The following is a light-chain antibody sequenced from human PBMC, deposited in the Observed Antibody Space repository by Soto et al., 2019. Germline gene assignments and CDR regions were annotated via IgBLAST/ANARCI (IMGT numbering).Light chain of an antibody. CDR2: GAS. V-gene: IGKV3-15*01. Sequence: EIVLTQSPATLSLSPGERATLSCRASQSVSSYLAWYQKKPGQAPRLLISGASTRATGIPARFSGSGSGTEFTLTITSLLSEDFAVYYCLQYNNWPRTFGQGTKVDIK. J-gene: IGKJ1*01. CDR1: QSVSSY. CDR3: LQYNNWPRT.